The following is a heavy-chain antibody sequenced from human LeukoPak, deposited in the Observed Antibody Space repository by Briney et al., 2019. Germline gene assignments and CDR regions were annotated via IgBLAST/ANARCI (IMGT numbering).Heavy chain of an antibody. V-gene: IGHV3-23*01. CDR1: GFTFSSYA. D-gene: IGHD3-22*01. CDR2: ISGSGGST. Sequence: GGSLRLSCAASGFTFSSYAMSWVRQAPGKGLEWVSAISGSGGSTYYADSVKGRFTISRDNSKNTLYLQMNSLRAEDTAVYYCATLHTMIVSSYWGQGALVTVSS. CDR3: ATLHTMIVSSY. J-gene: IGHJ1*01.